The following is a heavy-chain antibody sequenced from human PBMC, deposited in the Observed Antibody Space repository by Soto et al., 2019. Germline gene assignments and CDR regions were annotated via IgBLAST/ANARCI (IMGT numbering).Heavy chain of an antibody. CDR3: ARASGGHSGWGHWSDP. CDR1: GASISGFY. J-gene: IGHJ5*02. Sequence: SETLSLTCTVSGASISGFYWSWIRKSAGKGLEWIGRIYATGTTDYNPSLKSRVMMSVDTSKKQFSLKLRSVTAADTAVYYCARASGGHSGWGHWSDPWGQGTLVTVSS. CDR2: IYATGTT. V-gene: IGHV4-4*07. D-gene: IGHD2-21*02.